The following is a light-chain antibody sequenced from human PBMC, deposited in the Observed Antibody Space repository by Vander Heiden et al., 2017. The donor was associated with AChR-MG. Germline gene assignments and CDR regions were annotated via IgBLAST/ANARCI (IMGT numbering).Light chain of an antibody. CDR1: QGISSY. J-gene: IGKJ1*01. Sequence: AIRMTQSPSSFSASAGDRVTITCRASQGISSYLAWYQQKPGKAPKLLIYAASTLQSVVPSRFSGSGARTDFTLTISCLQSEDFATYCYQQYCSYPQFGQGTKVEIK. V-gene: IGKV1-8*01. CDR2: AAS. CDR3: QQYCSYPQ.